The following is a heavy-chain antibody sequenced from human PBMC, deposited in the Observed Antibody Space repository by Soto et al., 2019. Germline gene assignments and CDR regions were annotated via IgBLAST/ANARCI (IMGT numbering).Heavy chain of an antibody. V-gene: IGHV4-59*08. J-gene: IGHJ6*02. Sequence: SETLSLTCTVSGGSISSYYWSWIRQPPGKGLEWIGYIYYSGSTNYNPSLKTRVTISVDTSKNQFSLKLSSVTAADTAVYYCARRGYSSSSYYYYGMDVWGQGTTVSVSS. CDR1: GGSISSYY. CDR3: ARRGYSSSSYYYYGMDV. CDR2: IYYSGST. D-gene: IGHD6-6*01.